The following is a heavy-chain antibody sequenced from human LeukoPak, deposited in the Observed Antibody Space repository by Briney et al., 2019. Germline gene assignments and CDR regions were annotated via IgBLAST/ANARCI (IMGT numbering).Heavy chain of an antibody. Sequence: ASVKVSCKASGYTFTGYYMHWVRQAPGQGLEWMGWINPNSGGTNYAQKFQGRVTMTRDTSISTAYMELRSLRSDDTAVYYCARDYEPRYYYDSSGYSGFDYWGQGTLVTVSS. CDR2: INPNSGGT. D-gene: IGHD3-22*01. CDR3: ARDYEPRYYYDSSGYSGFDY. V-gene: IGHV1-2*02. J-gene: IGHJ4*02. CDR1: GYTFTGYY.